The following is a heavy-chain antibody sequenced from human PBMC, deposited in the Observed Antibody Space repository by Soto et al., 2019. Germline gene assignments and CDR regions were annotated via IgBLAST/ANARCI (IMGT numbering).Heavy chain of an antibody. CDR1: GASITSHY. CDR2: IYYRGTT. CDR3: AREDQIVGSLDY. V-gene: IGHV4-59*11. D-gene: IGHD2-21*01. J-gene: IGHJ4*02. Sequence: SETLSLTCTVSGASITSHYWSWIRQPPGKGLEWTGHIYYRGTTNYNPSLKSRVTISADTSKNQFSLKLNSVTAADTAVFYCAREDQIVGSLDYWGQGILVTVSS.